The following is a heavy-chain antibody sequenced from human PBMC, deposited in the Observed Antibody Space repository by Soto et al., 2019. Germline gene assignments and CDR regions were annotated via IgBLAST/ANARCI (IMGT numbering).Heavy chain of an antibody. V-gene: IGHV1-69*01. D-gene: IGHD2-8*02. CDR1: GDNFNTYA. J-gene: IGHJ6*02. CDR3: ARAGGGDLERMVSPGGMDV. Sequence: QVHLLQSGAEVKKPGSSLKVSCRASGDNFNTYAFNWVRLAPGRGLEWMGAILPVFRTPNYAQSFQGRLTIVADESTSTVDMHLGSLTSEDTAVYYCARAGGGDLERMVSPGGMDVWGQGTTVIVSS. CDR2: ILPVFRTP.